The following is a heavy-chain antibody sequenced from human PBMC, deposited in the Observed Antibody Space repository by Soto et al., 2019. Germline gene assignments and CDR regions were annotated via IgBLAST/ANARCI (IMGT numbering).Heavy chain of an antibody. CDR2: VNNDGSTT. D-gene: IGHD1-26*01. Sequence: EVQLVESGGGLVQPGGSLRLSCAASGFTFSSYWMHWVRQAPGKGLVWISRVNNDGSTTRHADSVKGRFAISRDNAKNTLYLQMNSLRAEDTAVYYCARGVGDTAFEIWGQGTMVTVSS. CDR3: ARGVGDTAFEI. V-gene: IGHV3-74*01. J-gene: IGHJ3*02. CDR1: GFTFSSYW.